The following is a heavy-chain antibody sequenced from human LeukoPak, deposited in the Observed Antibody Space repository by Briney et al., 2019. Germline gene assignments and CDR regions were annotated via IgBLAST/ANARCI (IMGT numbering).Heavy chain of an antibody. CDR1: GYTFTSYG. CDR3: ARWDYYDSSGYCESWFDP. V-gene: IGHV1-18*01. CDR2: ISAYNGNT. Sequence: ASVKVSCKASGYTFTSYGISWVRQAPGQGLEWMGWISAYNGNTNYAQKLQGRVTMTTDTSTSTAYMELRSLRSDDTAVYYCARWDYYDSSGYCESWFDPWGQGTLVTVSS. J-gene: IGHJ5*02. D-gene: IGHD3-22*01.